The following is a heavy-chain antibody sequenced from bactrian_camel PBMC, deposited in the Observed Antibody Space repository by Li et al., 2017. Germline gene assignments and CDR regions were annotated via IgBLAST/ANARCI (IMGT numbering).Heavy chain of an antibody. CDR1: GSTYTNPS. CDR3: AHPSDYCSDSWCSADFAY. J-gene: IGHJ6*01. CDR2: INGDGGT. D-gene: IGHD3*01. Sequence: QLVESGGVSVQAGGSLRLSCSASGSTYTNPSMDWVRQAPGKGLEWVSSINGDGGTFYPDSVKGRFAMSRDNDKNTVYLQMNSLKPEDTAMYYCAHPSDYCSDSWCSADFAYWGQGTQVTVS. V-gene: IGHV3S25*01.